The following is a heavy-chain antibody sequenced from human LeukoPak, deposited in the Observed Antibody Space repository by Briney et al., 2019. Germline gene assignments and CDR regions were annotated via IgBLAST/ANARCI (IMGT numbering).Heavy chain of an antibody. CDR3: ARYGITMVRGVIHPNFDY. CDR2: ISSSSSTI. J-gene: IGHJ4*02. D-gene: IGHD3-10*01. V-gene: IGHV3-48*01. CDR1: GFTFSSYS. Sequence: GGSLRLSCAASGFTFSSYSMNWVRQAPGKGLEWVSYISSSSSTIYYADSVKGRFTISRDNAKNSLYLQMNSLRAEDTAVYYCARYGITMVRGVIHPNFDYWGQGTLVTVSS.